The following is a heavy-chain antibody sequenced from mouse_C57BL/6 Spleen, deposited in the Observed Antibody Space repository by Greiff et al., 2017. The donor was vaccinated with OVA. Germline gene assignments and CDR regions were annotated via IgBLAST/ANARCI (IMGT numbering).Heavy chain of an antibody. CDR1: GYTFTSYG. D-gene: IGHD4-1*01. V-gene: IGHV1-81*01. CDR3: ARSWLTGTLEVYYFDY. Sequence: QVQLQQSGAELARPGASVKLSCKASGYTFTSYGISWVKQSTGQGLEWIGEIYPRSGNTYYNEKFKGKATLTADKSSSTAYMELRSLTSEDSAVYFCARSWLTGTLEVYYFDYWGQGTTLTVSS. CDR2: IYPRSGNT. J-gene: IGHJ2*01.